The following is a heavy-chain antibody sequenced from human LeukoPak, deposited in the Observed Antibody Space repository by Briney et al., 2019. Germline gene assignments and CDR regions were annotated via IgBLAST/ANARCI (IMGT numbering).Heavy chain of an antibody. D-gene: IGHD1-26*01. CDR1: GFTFNSYA. J-gene: IGHJ4*02. CDR2: ISGSGGST. V-gene: IGHV3-23*01. CDR3: AKDLAWELTSYYFDY. Sequence: PGGSLRLSCAASGFTFNSYAMSWVRQAPGKWLEWVSAISGSGGSTYYADSVKGRFTISRDNSKNTLYLQMNSLRAEDTAVYYCAKDLAWELTSYYFDYWGQGTLVTVSS.